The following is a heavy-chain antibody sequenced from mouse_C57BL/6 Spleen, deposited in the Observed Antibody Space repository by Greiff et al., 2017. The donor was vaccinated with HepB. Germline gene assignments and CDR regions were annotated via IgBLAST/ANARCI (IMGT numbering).Heavy chain of an antibody. D-gene: IGHD1-1*01. CDR2: IDPENGDT. CDR1: GFNIKDDY. Sequence: VQLQQSGAELVRPGASVKLSCTASGFNIKDDYMHWVKQRPEQGLEWIGWIDPENGDTEYASKFQGKATITADTSSNTAYLQLSSLTSEDTAVYYCTTRGYGSSYGDYWGQGTTLTVSS. J-gene: IGHJ2*01. CDR3: TTRGYGSSYGDY. V-gene: IGHV14-4*01.